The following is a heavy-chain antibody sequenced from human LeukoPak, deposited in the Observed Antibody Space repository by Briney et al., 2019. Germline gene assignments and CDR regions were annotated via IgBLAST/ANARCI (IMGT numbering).Heavy chain of an antibody. Sequence: SETLSLTCAVYGGSFSGYYWSWIRQPPGKGLEWIGEINHSGSTNYNPSLKSRVTISVDTSKNQFSLKLSSVTAADTAVYYCARQQVGATGYYYMDVWGKGTTVTISS. CDR3: ARQQVGATGYYYMDV. V-gene: IGHV4-34*01. D-gene: IGHD1-26*01. CDR1: GGSFSGYY. CDR2: INHSGST. J-gene: IGHJ6*03.